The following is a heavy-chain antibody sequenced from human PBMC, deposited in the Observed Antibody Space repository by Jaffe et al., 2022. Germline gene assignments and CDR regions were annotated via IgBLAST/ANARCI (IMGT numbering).Heavy chain of an antibody. CDR2: INSDGSST. D-gene: IGHD1-7*01. J-gene: IGHJ5*02. V-gene: IGHV3-74*01. CDR1: GFTFSSYW. Sequence: EVQLVESGGGLVQPGGSLRLSCAASGFTFSSYWMHWVRQAPGKGLVWVSRINSDGSSTSYADSVKGRFTISRDNAKNTLYLQMNSLRAEDTAVYYCARHSLELRVNNWFDPWGQGTLVTVSS. CDR3: ARHSLELRVNNWFDP.